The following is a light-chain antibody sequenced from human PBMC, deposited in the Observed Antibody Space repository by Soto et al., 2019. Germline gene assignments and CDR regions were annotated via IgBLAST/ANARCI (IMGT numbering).Light chain of an antibody. Sequence: EVVLTQSPGTLSLSPGDRATLSCRASQRVSRNYLAWYQQNPGQTPRLLIFGVSNRAAAIPGRFSASGSGTDLTLAINGLEPDEAAVYSCQQYDFLPLTFGGGTRL. V-gene: IGKV3-20*01. CDR1: QRVSRNY. CDR3: QQYDFLPLT. CDR2: GVS. J-gene: IGKJ4*01.